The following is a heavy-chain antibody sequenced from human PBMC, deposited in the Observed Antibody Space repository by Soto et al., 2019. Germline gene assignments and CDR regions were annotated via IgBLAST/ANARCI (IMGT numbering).Heavy chain of an antibody. CDR2: ISGSGDNT. J-gene: IGHJ5*02. Sequence: GGSLRLSCTASRFTFRSYAMSWVRQAPGKGLEWVSAISGSGDNTYYADSVKGRFTISRDNSKNTLYLQMNSLRAEDTAVYYCAKGPWELGSNWFAPWGQGTLVTVSS. D-gene: IGHD3-10*01. CDR1: RFTFRSYA. CDR3: AKGPWELGSNWFAP. V-gene: IGHV3-23*01.